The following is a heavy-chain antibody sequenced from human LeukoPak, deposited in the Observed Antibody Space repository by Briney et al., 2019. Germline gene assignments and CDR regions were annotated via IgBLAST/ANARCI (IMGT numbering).Heavy chain of an antibody. CDR1: GGSISNYY. CDR3: AGTHIVVVASVMGPDVAFNF. V-gene: IGHV4-59*01. D-gene: IGHD2-2*01. Sequence: SETLSLTCTVSGGSISNYYWSWIRQPPGKGLEWIGYMYYSGNANYNPSLKSRVTFSVDTSKNQFSLKLRSVTAADTAVYYCAGTHIVVVASVMGPDVAFNFWGQGTMVTVSS. CDR2: MYYSGNA. J-gene: IGHJ3*01.